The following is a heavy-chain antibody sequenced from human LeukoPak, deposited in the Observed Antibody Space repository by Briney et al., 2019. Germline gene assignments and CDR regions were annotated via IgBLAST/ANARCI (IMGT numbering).Heavy chain of an antibody. CDR3: AREENTALDY. D-gene: IGHD2/OR15-2a*01. J-gene: IGHJ4*02. Sequence: GGSLRLSCAASGFTFSSYAMHWVRQAPRKGLEYVSAISSNGGSTYYANSVKGRFTISRDDSKNTLYLQMGSLRAEDMAVYYCAREENTALDYWGQGTLVTVSS. CDR1: GFTFSSYA. V-gene: IGHV3-64*01. CDR2: ISSNGGST.